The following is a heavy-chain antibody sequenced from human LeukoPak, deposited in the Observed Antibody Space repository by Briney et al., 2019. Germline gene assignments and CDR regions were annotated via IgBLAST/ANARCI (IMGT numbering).Heavy chain of an antibody. CDR3: AGLGGATSPFGY. D-gene: IGHD1-26*01. Sequence: PSETLSLTCTVSGGPISSYYWSWIRQPPGKGLEWIGYIYYTGNTNYNPSLKSRVTISVDMSKNQFSLNLSSVTAADTAIYYCAGLGGATSPFGYWGQGTLVTVSS. J-gene: IGHJ4*02. V-gene: IGHV4-59*08. CDR2: IYYTGNT. CDR1: GGPISSYY.